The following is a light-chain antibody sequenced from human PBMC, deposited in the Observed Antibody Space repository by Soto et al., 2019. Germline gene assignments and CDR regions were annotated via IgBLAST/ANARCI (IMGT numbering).Light chain of an antibody. CDR3: LQHTYIWS. CDR2: CAS. J-gene: IGKJ1*01. Sequence: IPMSQSPPSMSASXGDRVTIDCRARPDVSNALGGFQQITGXASKAXIFCASNLESGVTSRFSGTGYGKEFSITITNLQPEDFATYECLQHTYIWSFGQGTKVDIK. CDR1: PDVSNA. V-gene: IGKV1-17*02.